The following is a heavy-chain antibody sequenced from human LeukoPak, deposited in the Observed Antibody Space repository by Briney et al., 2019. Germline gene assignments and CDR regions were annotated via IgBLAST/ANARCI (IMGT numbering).Heavy chain of an antibody. V-gene: IGHV4-59*08. CDR2: IYYSGST. CDR3: ARRRLQPYYFDY. Sequence: SETLSLTCTVSGGSISSYYWSWIRQPPGKGLEWIGYIYYSGSTNYNASLKSRVTMSVDTSKNQFSLKLSSVTAADTAVYYCARRRLQPYYFDYWGQGTLVTVSS. D-gene: IGHD4-11*01. CDR1: GGSISSYY. J-gene: IGHJ4*02.